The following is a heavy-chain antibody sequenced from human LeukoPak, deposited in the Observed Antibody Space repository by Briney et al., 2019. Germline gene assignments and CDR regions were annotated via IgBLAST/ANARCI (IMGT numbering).Heavy chain of an antibody. Sequence: PSETLSLTCTVSGFSISSGYFWAWIRQPPGKGLDWIGFIYQTGRTSYNPSLKNRVTISIDTSKNQFSLNLTSVTAADTAVYYCARMAVNGFALDPWGQGTLVTFSS. CDR2: IYQTGRT. CDR3: ARMAVNGFALDP. J-gene: IGHJ5*02. CDR1: GFSISSGYF. V-gene: IGHV4-38-2*02. D-gene: IGHD4-11*01.